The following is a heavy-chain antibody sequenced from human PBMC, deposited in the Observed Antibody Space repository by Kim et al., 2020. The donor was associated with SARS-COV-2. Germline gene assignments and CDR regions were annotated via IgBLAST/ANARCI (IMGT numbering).Heavy chain of an antibody. CDR3: ASTGVGAVGWFDP. D-gene: IGHD1-26*01. CDR2: VYHTGNT. CDR1: GGSIRSYY. Sequence: SETLSLTCTVSGGSIRSYYWTWIRQPPGKRLEWIGYVYHTGNTNYNPSLRGRVTISLDTSKRQFSLTLTSVTAADTAVYYCASTGVGAVGWFDPWGQGTLASVSS. J-gene: IGHJ5*02. V-gene: IGHV4-59*01.